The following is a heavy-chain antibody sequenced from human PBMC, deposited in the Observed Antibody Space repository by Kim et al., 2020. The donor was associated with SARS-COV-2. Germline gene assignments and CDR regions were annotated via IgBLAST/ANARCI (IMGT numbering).Heavy chain of an antibody. V-gene: IGHV3-48*02. CDR2: ISSSSNTI. D-gene: IGHD3-10*02. J-gene: IGHJ4*02. CDR1: GFTFSGYS. CDR3: AGVSYVYRSRAVDY. Sequence: GGSLRLSCAASGFTFSGYSLNWVRQTPGKGLEWLSHISSSSNTIYYADSAKGRFTTPRDNAKNSLYLQMNSLRDEDTAFFYVAGVSYVYRSRAVDYWGQG.